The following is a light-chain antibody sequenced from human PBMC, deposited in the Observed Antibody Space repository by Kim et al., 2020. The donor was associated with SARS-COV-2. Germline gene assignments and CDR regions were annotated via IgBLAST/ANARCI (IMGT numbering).Light chain of an antibody. V-gene: IGKV3-15*01. CDR1: QSVTSN. CDR2: GTS. J-gene: IGKJ1*01. Sequence: VSPGERSTLSCRASQSVTSNLAWYQQKPGQAPRLLIYGTSTRATGIPARFSVSGSGTEFTLTITSLQSEDFAIYYCQQYHNWPWTFGQGTKVDIK. CDR3: QQYHNWPWT.